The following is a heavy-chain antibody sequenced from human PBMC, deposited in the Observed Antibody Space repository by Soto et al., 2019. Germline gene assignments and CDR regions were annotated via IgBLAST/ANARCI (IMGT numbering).Heavy chain of an antibody. CDR3: ARERDGRFFYFDY. V-gene: IGHV4-59*01. D-gene: IGHD3-3*01. CDR1: GGSISSYY. J-gene: IGHJ4*02. Sequence: SETLSLTCTVSGGSISSYYWSWIRQSPGKGLEWIGYVHNSGSTNYNPSLKSRVTISMDTSKNQFSLKLRSVTAADTAVYFCARERDGRFFYFDYWGQGTLVTVSS. CDR2: VHNSGST.